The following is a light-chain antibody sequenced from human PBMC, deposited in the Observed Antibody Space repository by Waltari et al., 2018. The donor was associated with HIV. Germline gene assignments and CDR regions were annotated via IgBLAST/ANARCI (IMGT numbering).Light chain of an antibody. CDR2: STN. CDR3: AAWDGSLNGVL. V-gene: IGLV1-44*01. Sequence: QSVLTQPPSASGTPGQRVTNSCSGSSSNIGTYTVTWYRQLPGTAPKLLIYSTNQRPSGVPDRFSGSKSGTSASLAISGLQSEDEADYYCAAWDGSLNGVLFGGGTKLTVL. J-gene: IGLJ2*01. CDR1: SSNIGTYT.